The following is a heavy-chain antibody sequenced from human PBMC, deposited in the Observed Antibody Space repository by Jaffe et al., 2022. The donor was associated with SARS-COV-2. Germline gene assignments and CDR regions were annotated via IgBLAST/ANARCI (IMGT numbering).Heavy chain of an antibody. CDR2: IAAYGSRS. CDR3: ARDTLDSSGWPRFHHSYSGMDV. V-gene: IGHV1-18*01. Sequence: QSQMMQSGDEVRRPGASVTLSCKTSGYNFNSYGLSWLRQGPGQGLEWMGWIAAYGSRSKYARKFRDRVSLTTDTSTSTVYMEVRGLSVDDTAIYYCARDTLDSSGWPRFHHSYSGMDVWGQGTKVTVSS. J-gene: IGHJ6*02. CDR1: GYNFNSYG. D-gene: IGHD3-22*01.